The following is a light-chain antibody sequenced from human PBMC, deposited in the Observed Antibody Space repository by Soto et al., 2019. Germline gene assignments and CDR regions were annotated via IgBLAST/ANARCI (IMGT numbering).Light chain of an antibody. CDR1: QNIDYY. Sequence: IHMTQSPSSLLASLGDRVTIPXQASQNIDYYFNWYQQKPGRANKXXFYXASSLDAWVPSRFRGSGCGTYFTFSSSLLPEEDMATYCCQQYDPTPTFGQGTRVEIK. V-gene: IGKV1-33*01. J-gene: IGKJ5*01. CDR2: XAS. CDR3: QQYDPTPT.